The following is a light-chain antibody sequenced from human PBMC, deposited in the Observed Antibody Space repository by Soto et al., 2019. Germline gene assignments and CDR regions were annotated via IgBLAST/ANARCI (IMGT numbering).Light chain of an antibody. CDR3: SSYSFTSSLYV. V-gene: IGLV2-14*03. Sequence: QSALTQPASVSGSPGQSITISCTGTSCKNGSCYQQHPGQPHKLLIYDVRYRPSGISHRCSGSESAYKASLTISGLQAEDEADYYCSSYSFTSSLYVFGTGTKLTVL. J-gene: IGLJ1*01. CDR2: DVR. CDR1: SCKN.